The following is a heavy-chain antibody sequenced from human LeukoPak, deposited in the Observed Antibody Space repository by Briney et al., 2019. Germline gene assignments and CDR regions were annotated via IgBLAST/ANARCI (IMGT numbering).Heavy chain of an antibody. CDR1: GFTFSSYA. D-gene: IGHD5-24*01. Sequence: GGSLRLSCAASGFTFSSYAMSWVRQAPGKGLEWVSAISGSGGSTYYADSVKGRFAISRDNSKNTLYLQMNSLRAEGTAVYYCARQMATSDFDYWGQGTLVTVSS. V-gene: IGHV3-23*01. CDR2: ISGSGGST. J-gene: IGHJ4*01. CDR3: ARQMATSDFDY.